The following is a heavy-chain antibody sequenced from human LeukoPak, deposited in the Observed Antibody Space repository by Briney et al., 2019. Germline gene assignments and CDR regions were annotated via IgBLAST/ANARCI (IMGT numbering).Heavy chain of an antibody. D-gene: IGHD1-26*01. CDR2: INSDGSST. J-gene: IGHJ3*02. Sequence: GSLRLSCAASGFTFSSYWMHWARQAPGKGLVWVSRINSDGSSTSYADSVKGRFTISRDNAKNTLYLQMNSLRAEDTAVYYCARGTGYSVFDIWGQGTMVTVSS. CDR3: ARGTGYSVFDI. V-gene: IGHV3-74*01. CDR1: GFTFSSYW.